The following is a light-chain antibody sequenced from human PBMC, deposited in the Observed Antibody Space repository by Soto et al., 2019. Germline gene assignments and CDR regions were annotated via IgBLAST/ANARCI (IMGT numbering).Light chain of an antibody. CDR2: AAS. CDR1: QSIATY. CDR3: QQSDNTLPIT. J-gene: IGKJ5*01. Sequence: DIQMTQSPSSLSASVGDRFTLTCRASQSIATYLNWYHQKPGKAPKLLIYAASSLQSGVQPRLSGNGSGTDFNITISSLQPEDFATYYCQQSDNTLPITVGPGTRLEIK. V-gene: IGKV1-39*01.